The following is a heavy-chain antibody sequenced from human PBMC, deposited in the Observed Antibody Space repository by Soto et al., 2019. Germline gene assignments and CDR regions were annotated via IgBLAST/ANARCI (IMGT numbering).Heavy chain of an antibody. D-gene: IGHD2-2*01. Sequence: SVKVSCKASGGTFSSYAISWVRQAPGQGLEWMGGIIPIFGTANYAQKFQGRVTITADESTGTAYMELSSLRSEDTAVYYCARDLKIAEDCSSTSCYRYYYYGMDVWGQGTTVTVSS. CDR1: GGTFSSYA. CDR2: IIPIFGTA. V-gene: IGHV1-69*13. J-gene: IGHJ6*02. CDR3: ARDLKIAEDCSSTSCYRYYYYGMDV.